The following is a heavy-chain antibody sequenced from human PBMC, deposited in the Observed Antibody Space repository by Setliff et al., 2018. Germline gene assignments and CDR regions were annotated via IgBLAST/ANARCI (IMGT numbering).Heavy chain of an antibody. CDR2: IGASGDRT. Sequence: GGSLRLSCVASTFTFSKYAITWVRQAPGKGLEWVSSIGASGDRTYYADSVKGRFTISRDNSRNSLYLQMNSLRVEDTASYYCARYSSGWFFDYWGQGTPVTVSS. CDR3: ARYSSGWFFDY. D-gene: IGHD6-19*01. CDR1: TFTFSKYA. V-gene: IGHV3-23*01. J-gene: IGHJ4*02.